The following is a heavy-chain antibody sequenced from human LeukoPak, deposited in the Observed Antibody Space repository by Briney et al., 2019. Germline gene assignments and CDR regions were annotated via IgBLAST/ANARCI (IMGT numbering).Heavy chain of an antibody. CDR3: ARDPTVTGY. CDR1: RYTFTGYY. D-gene: IGHD4-17*01. J-gene: IGHJ4*02. CDR2: VNPKSGDT. V-gene: IGHV1-2*06. Sequence: ASVKVSCKASRYTFTGYYLHWVRQAPGQGLEWMGRVNPKSGDTLYAQKFQGRVTMTRDTSISTVYMELSGLRSDDTAVYYCARDPTVTGYWGQGTLVTVSS.